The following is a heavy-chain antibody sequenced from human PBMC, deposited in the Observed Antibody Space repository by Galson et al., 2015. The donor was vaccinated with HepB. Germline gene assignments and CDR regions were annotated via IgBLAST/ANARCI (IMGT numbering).Heavy chain of an antibody. V-gene: IGHV1-18*04. J-gene: IGHJ4*02. CDR1: GYTFTSYG. CDR2: ISPYNGKT. D-gene: IGHD6-13*01. CDR3: TSERIATVGLHEGPDY. Sequence: SVKVSCKASGYTFTSYGISWVRQAPGQGLEWMGWISPYNGKTKYEQKVQARVTMTADTSTSTAYMELSRLTSDDTAMYYCTSERIATVGLHEGPDYLGQGTLVTVSS.